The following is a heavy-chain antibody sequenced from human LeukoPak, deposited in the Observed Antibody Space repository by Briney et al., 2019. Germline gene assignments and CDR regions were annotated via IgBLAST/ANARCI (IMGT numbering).Heavy chain of an antibody. J-gene: IGHJ3*02. V-gene: IGHV3-23*01. CDR3: ARVDDLDAFDI. D-gene: IGHD2-2*03. Sequence: GGSLRLSCVGSGFTFRSHAMSWVRQAPEKGLEFVSGIYENGGTTYYADSVKGRFSISRDNSKNTLYLQINSLRPEDTAVYYCARVDDLDAFDIWGQGTLVTISS. CDR1: GFTFRSHA. CDR2: IYENGGTT.